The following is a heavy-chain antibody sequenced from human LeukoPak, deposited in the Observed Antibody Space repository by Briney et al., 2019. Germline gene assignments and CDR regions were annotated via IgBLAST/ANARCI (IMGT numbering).Heavy chain of an antibody. CDR2: ISGSGGST. CDR1: GFTFSSYA. Sequence: PGGSLRLSCAASGFTFSSYAMSWVRQAPGKGLEWVSAISGSGGSTYYADSVKGRFTISRDNSKNTLYLQMNSLRAEDTAVYYCAKDSHITMIVVVIGAFNIWGQGTMVTVSS. CDR3: AKDSHITMIVVVIGAFNI. D-gene: IGHD3-22*01. V-gene: IGHV3-23*01. J-gene: IGHJ3*02.